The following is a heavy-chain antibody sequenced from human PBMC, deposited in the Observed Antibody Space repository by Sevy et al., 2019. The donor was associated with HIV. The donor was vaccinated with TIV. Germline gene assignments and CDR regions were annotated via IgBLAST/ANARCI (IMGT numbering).Heavy chain of an antibody. Sequence: GGSLILSCAASGFSFISYAMNWVRQAPGKGLEWVSAISGSDGATYYADSVKGRFSISRDNSKNTLYLQMDSLRAEDTAVYYCAKDIVAVVGDAFDIWGQGTMVTVSS. V-gene: IGHV3-23*01. CDR2: ISGSDGAT. D-gene: IGHD2-15*01. CDR1: GFSFISYA. J-gene: IGHJ3*02. CDR3: AKDIVAVVGDAFDI.